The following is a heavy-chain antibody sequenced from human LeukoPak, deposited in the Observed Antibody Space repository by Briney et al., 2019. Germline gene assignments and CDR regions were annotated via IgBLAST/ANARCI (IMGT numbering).Heavy chain of an antibody. D-gene: IGHD2-2*01. CDR3: ARQKCTSTSCLTKNAFDI. Sequence: SETLSLTRTVSGSLSRYYRSLIRQPPGKGLEWIGYIYTSGSTNYNPSLKSRVTISVDTSKNQFSLDLSSVTAADTAVYYCARQKCTSTSCLTKNAFDIWGQGTMVTVSS. CDR2: IYTSGST. V-gene: IGHV4-4*09. J-gene: IGHJ3*02. CDR1: GSLSRYY.